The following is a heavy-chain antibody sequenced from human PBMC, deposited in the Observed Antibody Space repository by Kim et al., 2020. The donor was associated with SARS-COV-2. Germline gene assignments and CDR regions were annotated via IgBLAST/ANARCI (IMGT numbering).Heavy chain of an antibody. CDR1: GGSISSYY. V-gene: IGHV4-59*01. J-gene: IGHJ6*02. CDR3: ASSVYSGKYGQYGMDV. D-gene: IGHD1-26*01. CDR2: IYYTGST. Sequence: SETLSLTCTVSGGSISSYYWSWIRQPPGKGLEWIGYIYYTGSTNYNPSLKSRVTISVDTSKNQFSLKMSSVTAADTAVYYCASSVYSGKYGQYGMDVWGQGTTVTVSS.